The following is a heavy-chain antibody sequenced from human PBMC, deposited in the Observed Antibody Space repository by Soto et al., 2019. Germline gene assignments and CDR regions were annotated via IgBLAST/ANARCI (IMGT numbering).Heavy chain of an antibody. J-gene: IGHJ4*02. D-gene: IGHD4-17*01. CDR2: VHYSGST. CDR1: GGSIIGSSYC. Sequence: SETLSLTCTVSGGSIIGSSYCFGCIRQPPWNGLEFIGSVHYSGSTDYNPSLKSRVTISVDTSKNQFSLKLTSVTAADTAVYFCASFSGATYGDYGGGINYWGQGTLVTVSS. V-gene: IGHV4-39*01. CDR3: ASFSGATYGDYGGGINY.